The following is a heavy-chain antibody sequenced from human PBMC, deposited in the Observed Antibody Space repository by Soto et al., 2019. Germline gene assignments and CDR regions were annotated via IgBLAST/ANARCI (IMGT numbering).Heavy chain of an antibody. V-gene: IGHV1-69*13. CDR3: ARPNIVLVPAAIGCFYP. D-gene: IGHD2-2*01. CDR1: GGTFSSYA. J-gene: IGHJ5*02. Sequence: SVKVSCKASGGTFSSYAISWVRQAPGQGLEWMGGIIPIFGTANYAQKFQGRVTITADESTSTAYMELSILGSEDTAVYYCARPNIVLVPAAIGCFYPWGQGTLVTVSS. CDR2: IIPIFGTA.